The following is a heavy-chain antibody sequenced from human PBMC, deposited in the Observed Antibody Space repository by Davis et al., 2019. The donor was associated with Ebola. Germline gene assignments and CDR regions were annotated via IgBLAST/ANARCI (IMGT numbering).Heavy chain of an antibody. D-gene: IGHD3-3*01. CDR2: INHSGST. Sequence: GSLRLSCAVYGGSFSGYYWSWIRQPPGKGLEWIGEINHSGSTNYNPSLKSRVTISVDTSKNQFSLKLSSVTAADTAVYYCARGGFWCGYGRWGQGTLVTVSS. J-gene: IGHJ4*02. V-gene: IGHV4-34*01. CDR3: ARGGFWCGYGR. CDR1: GGSFSGYY.